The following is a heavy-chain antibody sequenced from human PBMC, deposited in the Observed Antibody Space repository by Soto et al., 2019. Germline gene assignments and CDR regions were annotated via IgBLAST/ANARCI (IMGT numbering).Heavy chain of an antibody. V-gene: IGHV4-39*01. CDR1: GGSISSSSYY. Sequence: SETLSLTCTVSGGSISSSSYYWGWIRQPPGKGLEWIGSIYYSGSTYYNPSLKSRVTISVDTSKNQFSLKLSSVTAADTAVYYCATPTGSDYSSGRFDIWGQGTMVTVSS. CDR3: ATPTGSDYSSGRFDI. J-gene: IGHJ3*02. D-gene: IGHD6-19*01. CDR2: IYYSGST.